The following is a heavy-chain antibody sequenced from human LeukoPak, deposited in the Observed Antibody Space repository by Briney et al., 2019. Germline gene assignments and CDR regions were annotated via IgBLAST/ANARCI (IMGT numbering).Heavy chain of an antibody. CDR3: ARQGNYDRSLSWFDP. D-gene: IGHD3-22*01. CDR1: AGSISSSDYY. CDR2: IYNSDST. Sequence: SETLSLTCTVSAGSISSSDYYWGWIRQPPGKGLEWIGHIYNSDSTKYNPSLKSRVTISVDTSKNQFSLKLGSVTAADTAMYYCARQGNYDRSLSWFDPWGQGTLVTVSS. V-gene: IGHV4-61*05. J-gene: IGHJ5*02.